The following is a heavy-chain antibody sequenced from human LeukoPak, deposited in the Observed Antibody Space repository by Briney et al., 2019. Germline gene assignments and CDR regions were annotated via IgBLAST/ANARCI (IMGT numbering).Heavy chain of an antibody. V-gene: IGHV3-9*03. CDR2: ISWNSGSI. CDR1: GFTFDDYA. Sequence: PGRSLRLSCAASGFTFDDYAMHWVRQAPGKGLEWVSGISWNSGSIGYADSVKGRFTISRDNAKNSLYLQMNSLRAEDMALYYCAKEVTRGYSYGQSGFDYWGQGTLVTVSS. D-gene: IGHD5-18*01. CDR3: AKEVTRGYSYGQSGFDY. J-gene: IGHJ4*02.